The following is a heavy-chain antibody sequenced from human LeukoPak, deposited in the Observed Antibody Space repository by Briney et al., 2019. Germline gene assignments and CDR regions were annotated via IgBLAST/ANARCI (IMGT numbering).Heavy chain of an antibody. D-gene: IGHD1-26*01. CDR2: IWYDGSNK. CDR3: ARDRYRSYYYGMDV. Sequence: GGSLRLSCTASGFTFTSYLLHWVRQAPGKGLEWVAVIWYDGSNKYYADSVKGRFIISRDNSKNTLYLQMNSLRAEDTAVYYCARDRYRSYYYGMDVWGQGTTVTVSS. V-gene: IGHV3-33*08. J-gene: IGHJ6*02. CDR1: GFTFTSYL.